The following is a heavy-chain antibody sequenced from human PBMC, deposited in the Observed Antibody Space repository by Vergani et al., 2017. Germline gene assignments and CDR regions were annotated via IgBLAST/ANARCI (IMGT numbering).Heavy chain of an antibody. Sequence: QVQLVQSGAEVKKPGSSVKVSCKASGGTFSSYAISWVRQAPGQGLEWMGRIIPIFGTANYAQKFQGRVTITADESTSTAYMELSSLRSEDTAVYYCARYGSGSDYKSRGYYYGMDVWGQGTTVTVSS. J-gene: IGHJ6*02. D-gene: IGHD3-10*01. CDR1: GGTFSSYA. V-gene: IGHV1-69*13. CDR3: ARYGSGSDYKSRGYYYGMDV. CDR2: IIPIFGTA.